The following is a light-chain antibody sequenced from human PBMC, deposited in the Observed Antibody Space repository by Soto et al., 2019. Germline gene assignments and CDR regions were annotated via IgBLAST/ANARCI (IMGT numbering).Light chain of an antibody. J-gene: IGKJ2*01. Sequence: EIVLTQSPGTLSLSPGERATLSCRASQSVRSSYLAWYQQKPGQAPRLLIYGASSRATGIPDRFSGSGSGTDFTLTISRLEPADFAVYYCQQYGSSPPYTFGQGTKLEIK. V-gene: IGKV3-20*01. CDR1: QSVRSSY. CDR2: GAS. CDR3: QQYGSSPPYT.